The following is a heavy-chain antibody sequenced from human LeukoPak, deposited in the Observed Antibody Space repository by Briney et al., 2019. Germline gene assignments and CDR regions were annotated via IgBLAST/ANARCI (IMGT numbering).Heavy chain of an antibody. Sequence: SETLSLTCTVSGGSISSYYWSWIRQPAGKGLEWIGRIYTSGSTNYNPSLKSRVTMSVDTSKNQFSLKLSSVTAADTAVYYCARVAAAATIPQWYFDYWGQGTLVTVSS. J-gene: IGHJ4*02. CDR3: ARVAAAATIPQWYFDY. CDR1: GGSISSYY. CDR2: IYTSGST. D-gene: IGHD6-13*01. V-gene: IGHV4-4*07.